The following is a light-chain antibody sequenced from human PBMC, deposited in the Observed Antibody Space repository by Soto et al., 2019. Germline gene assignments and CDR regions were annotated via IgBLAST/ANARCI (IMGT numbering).Light chain of an antibody. J-gene: IGKJ1*01. CDR1: QYIRLD. Sequence: DIQMTQSPSSLSASVGDRVSITCRASQYIRLDLGWYQQRPGEAPKRLIYAASRLQSGVPSRFSGRGSGADFTLTTRSLQTEDFATYYCLQHHGFPPTFGQGTKVDI. CDR2: AAS. CDR3: LQHHGFPPT. V-gene: IGKV1-17*01.